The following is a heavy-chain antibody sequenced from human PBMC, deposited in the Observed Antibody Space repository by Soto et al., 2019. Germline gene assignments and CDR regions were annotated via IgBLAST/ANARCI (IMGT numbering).Heavy chain of an antibody. D-gene: IGHD3-3*01. Sequence: QVQLVQSGAEVKKPGSSVKVSCKASGGTFSSYTISWVRQAPGQGLEWMGRIIPILGIANYAQKFQGRVTITADKSTSTAYMELSSLRSEDTAVYYCARDGVDYDFGTEALNWFDPWGQGTLVTVSS. CDR2: IIPILGIA. CDR1: GGTFSSYT. V-gene: IGHV1-69*08. J-gene: IGHJ5*02. CDR3: ARDGVDYDFGTEALNWFDP.